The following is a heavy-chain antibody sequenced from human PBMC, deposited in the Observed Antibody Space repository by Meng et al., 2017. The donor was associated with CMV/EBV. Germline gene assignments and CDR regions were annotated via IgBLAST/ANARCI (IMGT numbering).Heavy chain of an antibody. Sequence: QVQLVQAGPEGKKPGASVKVACKATGYTFTGYDMNWVRQAPGQGPEWTGWINPNSGGTNYAQKFQGRVTMTRDTSISTAYMELSRLRSDDTAVYYCARHYDYDDYWGQGTLVTVSS. CDR1: GYTFTGYD. CDR3: ARHYDYDDY. D-gene: IGHD3-16*01. V-gene: IGHV1-2*02. J-gene: IGHJ4*02. CDR2: INPNSGGT.